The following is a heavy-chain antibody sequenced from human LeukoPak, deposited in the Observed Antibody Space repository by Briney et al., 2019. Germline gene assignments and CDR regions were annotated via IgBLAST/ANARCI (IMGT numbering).Heavy chain of an antibody. D-gene: IGHD5-12*01. CDR3: ARAPAWLHYYYGMDV. V-gene: IGHV1-2*02. J-gene: IGHJ6*04. Sequence: ASVKVSCKASGYTFTGYYMHWVRQAPGQGLEWMGWINPNSGGTNYAQKFQGRVTMTRDTSISTAYMELSRLRSDDTAVYYCARAPAWLHYYYGMDVWGKGTTVTVSS. CDR1: GYTFTGYY. CDR2: INPNSGGT.